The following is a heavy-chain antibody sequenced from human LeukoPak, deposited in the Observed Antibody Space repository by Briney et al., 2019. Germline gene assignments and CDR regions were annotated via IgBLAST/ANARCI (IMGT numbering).Heavy chain of an antibody. Sequence: GSLRLSCAASGFTFSSYAMSWIRQPPGKGLEWIGYIYYSGSTSYNPSLKSRVTILVDTSKNQFSLKLSSVTAADTAVYYCARHERDASLDHAFDIWGQGTMVTVSS. CDR3: ARHERDASLDHAFDI. CDR1: GFTFSSYA. V-gene: IGHV4-59*08. J-gene: IGHJ3*02. D-gene: IGHD5-24*01. CDR2: IYYSGST.